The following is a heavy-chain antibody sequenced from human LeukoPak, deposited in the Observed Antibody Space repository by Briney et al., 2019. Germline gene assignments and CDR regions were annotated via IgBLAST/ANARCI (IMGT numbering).Heavy chain of an antibody. V-gene: IGHV4-39*02. CDR1: GGSISSGTYY. CDR2: IYYSGDA. J-gene: IGHJ4*02. Sequence: PSETLSLTCSVSGGSISSGTYYWAWIRQPPGKGLEWIGSIYYSGDAYYTPSLKSRVTISIDTSENHFSLRLSSVTAADTAVYYRARSPYYFDYWGQGTLATVSS. CDR3: ARSPYYFDY.